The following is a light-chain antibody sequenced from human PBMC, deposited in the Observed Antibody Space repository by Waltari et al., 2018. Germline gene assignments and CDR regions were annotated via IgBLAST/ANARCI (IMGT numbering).Light chain of an antibody. V-gene: IGKV3-20*01. CDR2: AAS. J-gene: IGKJ1*01. CDR3: QNHERLPAT. CDR1: QSIGKY. Sequence: EVVLTQSPGTLSLSPGERATLSCRASQSIGKYFVWYQQRPGQAPRLLIYAASTRATGIPDRFSGSGYGTDFSLTISRLEPEDFAVYYCQNHERLPATFGQGTKVEIK.